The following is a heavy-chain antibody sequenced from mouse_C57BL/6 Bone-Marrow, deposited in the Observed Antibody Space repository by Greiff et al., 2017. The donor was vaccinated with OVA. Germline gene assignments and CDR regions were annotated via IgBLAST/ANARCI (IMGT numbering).Heavy chain of an antibody. V-gene: IGHV5-12*01. J-gene: IGHJ1*03. Sequence: EVKLMESGGGLVQPGGSLKLSCAASGFTFSDYYMYWVRQTPEKRLEWVAYISNGGGSTYYPDTVKGRFTISRDNAKTTLYLQMSRLKSEDTAMYYCARHGSGYWYFDVWGTGTTVTVSS. CDR2: ISNGGGST. CDR3: ARHGSGYWYFDV. CDR1: GFTFSDYY. D-gene: IGHD3-2*02.